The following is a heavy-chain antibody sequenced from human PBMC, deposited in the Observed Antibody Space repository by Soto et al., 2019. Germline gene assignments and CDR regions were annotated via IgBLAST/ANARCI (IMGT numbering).Heavy chain of an antibody. Sequence: SVKVSCKASGGTFSSYAISWVRQAPGQGLEWMGGIIPIFGTANYAQKFQGRVTITADKSTSTAYMELSSLRSEDTAVYYCARAVVKEVPAAIRVDYYYYYGMDVCGQGTTVTVSS. CDR3: ARAVVKEVPAAIRVDYYYYYGMDV. V-gene: IGHV1-69*06. J-gene: IGHJ6*02. CDR2: IIPIFGTA. D-gene: IGHD2-2*02. CDR1: GGTFSSYA.